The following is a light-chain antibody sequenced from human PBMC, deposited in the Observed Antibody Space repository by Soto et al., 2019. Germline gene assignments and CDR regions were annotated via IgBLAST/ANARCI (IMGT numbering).Light chain of an antibody. V-gene: IGKV3-15*01. CDR2: HAS. J-gene: IGKJ5*01. CDR1: ESVTRN. CDR3: QQYNDWPPMT. Sequence: EVVLTQSPVILSVSPGESATLSCRASESVTRNLAWYQHIPGQAPRLLVFHASVRATGIPARFSGSGSGTEFSLTISNLQSEDFAVYFCQQYNDWPPMTFGQGTRLEIK.